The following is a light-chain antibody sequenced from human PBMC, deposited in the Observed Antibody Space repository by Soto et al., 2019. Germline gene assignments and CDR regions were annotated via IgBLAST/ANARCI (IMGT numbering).Light chain of an antibody. CDR2: DVS. Sequence: QSALTQPASVSGSPGQSITISCTGTSSDVGGYNYVSWYQQHPGKAPKLMIYDVSNRPSGVSNRFSDSKSGNTASLTISGLQAEYEADYYCSSYKRSSTPYVCGTGTKVTVL. J-gene: IGLJ1*01. V-gene: IGLV2-14*01. CDR1: SSDVGGYNY. CDR3: SSYKRSSTPYV.